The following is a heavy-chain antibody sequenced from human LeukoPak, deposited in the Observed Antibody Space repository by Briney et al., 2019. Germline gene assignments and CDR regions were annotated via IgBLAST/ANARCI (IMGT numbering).Heavy chain of an antibody. V-gene: IGHV3-23*01. CDR3: AKGRTNDY. Sequence: SGGSLRLSCAASGFTFSTYAMSWVRQTPEKGLEWVSAISDTGGNTFYADSVKGRFTISRDKSKNTLYLQMNSLRAEDTAIYYCAKGRTNDYWGQGTLVTVSS. J-gene: IGHJ4*02. CDR2: ISDTGGNT. CDR1: GFTFSTYA. D-gene: IGHD1/OR15-1a*01.